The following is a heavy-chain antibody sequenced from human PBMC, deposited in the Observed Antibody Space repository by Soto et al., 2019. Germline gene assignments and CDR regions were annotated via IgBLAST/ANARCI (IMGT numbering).Heavy chain of an antibody. Sequence: ASVKVSCKASGYTFTGHYIHWVRQAPEQGPEWMGEIGPESGATRYAQKFQGRVTMTMDMSITTVYMELSNLSPDDTAVYYCGRGRSGQIVVVYWGQGTPVTVSS. CDR1: GYTFTGHY. D-gene: IGHD5-12*01. J-gene: IGHJ4*02. CDR2: IGPESGAT. V-gene: IGHV1-2*02. CDR3: GRGRSGQIVVVY.